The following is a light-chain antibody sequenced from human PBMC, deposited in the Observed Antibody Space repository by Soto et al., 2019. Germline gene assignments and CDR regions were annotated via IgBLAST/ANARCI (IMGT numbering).Light chain of an antibody. CDR1: SSDVGGYNY. CDR2: EVS. CDR3: TSYTSRNTLV. Sequence: QSVLTQPASVSGSPGQSITISCTGTSSDVGGYNYVSWYQQHPGKAPKLMIYEVSNRPSGVSNRFSGSKSGNTASLTISGLQAEDEADYYCTSYTSRNTLVFGRGTQLTVL. V-gene: IGLV2-14*01. J-gene: IGLJ7*01.